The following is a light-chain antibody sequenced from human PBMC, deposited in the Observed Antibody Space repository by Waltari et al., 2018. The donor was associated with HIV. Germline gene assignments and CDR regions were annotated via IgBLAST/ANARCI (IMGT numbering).Light chain of an antibody. J-gene: IGLJ2*01. V-gene: IGLV2-11*01. Sequence: QSALTQPRSVSGSPGQSVTISCTGSSGDVGNYNAVSWYQQPPGKAPKLIIYDVTQRPSGVPDRFSGSKSGNKASLTISGLRAEDEADYFCCSYAGSYHVIFGGGTKVTVL. CDR3: CSYAGSYHVI. CDR1: SGDVGNYNA. CDR2: DVT.